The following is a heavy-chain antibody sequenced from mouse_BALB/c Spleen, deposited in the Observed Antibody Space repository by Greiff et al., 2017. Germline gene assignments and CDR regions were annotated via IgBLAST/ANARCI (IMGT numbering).Heavy chain of an antibody. D-gene: IGHD2-1*01. J-gene: IGHJ3*01. V-gene: IGHV1-19*01. Sequence: VQLQQSGPELVKPGASVKMSCKASGYTFTDYYMDWVKQSHGESFEWIGRVNPYNGGTSYNQKFKGKATLTVDKSSSTAYMELNSLTSEDSAVYYCARGKGGNYLAWFAYWGQGTLVTVSA. CDR1: GYTFTDYY. CDR2: VNPYNGGT. CDR3: ARGKGGNYLAWFAY.